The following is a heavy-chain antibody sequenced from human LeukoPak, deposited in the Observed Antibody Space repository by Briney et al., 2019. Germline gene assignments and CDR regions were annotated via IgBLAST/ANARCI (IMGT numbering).Heavy chain of an antibody. J-gene: IGHJ4*02. V-gene: IGHV1-2*02. CDR3: AREWGLREQWLDYFDY. Sequence: GASVKVSRKASGYAFSSYYMHWVRQAPGQGLEWIGWINPNSGGTNYAQKFQGRVTMTTDTSMSTAYMELRSLRSDDTAVYYCAREWGLREQWLDYFDYWGQGTLVTVSS. D-gene: IGHD6-19*01. CDR2: INPNSGGT. CDR1: GYAFSSYY.